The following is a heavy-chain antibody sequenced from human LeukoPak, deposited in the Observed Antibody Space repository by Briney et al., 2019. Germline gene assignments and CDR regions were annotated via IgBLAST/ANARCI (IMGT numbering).Heavy chain of an antibody. Sequence: SETLSLTCTVSGGSISSGDYYRSWIRQPPGKGLEWIGYIYYSGSTYYNPSLKSRVTISVDTSKNQFSLKLSSVTAADTAVYYCARRVVPAARGWFDPWGQGTLVTVSS. D-gene: IGHD2-2*01. V-gene: IGHV4-30-4*08. CDR1: GGSISSGDYY. CDR2: IYYSGST. J-gene: IGHJ5*02. CDR3: ARRVVPAARGWFDP.